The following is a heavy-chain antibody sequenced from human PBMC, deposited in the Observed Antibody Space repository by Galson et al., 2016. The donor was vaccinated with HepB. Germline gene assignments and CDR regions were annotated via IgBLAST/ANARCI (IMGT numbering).Heavy chain of an antibody. J-gene: IGHJ4*02. CDR2: TYYRSKWYY. Sequence: CAISGDSVSNNRTAWNWIRQSPSRGLEWLGRTYYRSKWYYEFAVPVKSQISINPDTSKNQFSLQLNSVTPEDTDVYYCARGYYFGYWGQGTLVTVSS. V-gene: IGHV6-1*01. CDR1: GDSVSNNRTA. CDR3: ARGYYFGY.